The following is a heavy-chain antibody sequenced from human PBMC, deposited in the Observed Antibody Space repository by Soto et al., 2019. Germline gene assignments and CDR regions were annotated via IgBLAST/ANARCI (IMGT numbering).Heavy chain of an antibody. V-gene: IGHV2-5*02. Sequence: QITLKESGPPLVKPTQTLTLTCTFSGFSLSTTGVGVGWIRQPPGKALECLALIYWDDDKRYSPSLTNRLTITKDTSKNQVVLTMTNMHPVDTGTYFCAYRPSLDWGHFDSWGQSTLVTVSS. CDR1: GFSLSTTGVG. J-gene: IGHJ4*02. D-gene: IGHD7-27*01. CDR2: IYWDDDK. CDR3: AYRPSLDWGHFDS.